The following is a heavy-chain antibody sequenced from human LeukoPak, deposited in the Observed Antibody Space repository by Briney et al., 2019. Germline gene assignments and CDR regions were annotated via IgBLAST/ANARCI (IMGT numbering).Heavy chain of an antibody. CDR3: AKGGYYYDSSGYYAP. CDR1: GFTFSSYA. V-gene: IGHV3-23*01. J-gene: IGHJ5*02. D-gene: IGHD3-22*01. CDR2: ISGSGGST. Sequence: GGSLRLSCAASGFTFSSYAMSWVRQAPGKGLEWVSAISGSGGSTYYADSVKGRFTISRDNSKNTLYLQMNSLRAEDTAVYYCAKGGYYYDSSGYYAPWGQGTLVTVSS.